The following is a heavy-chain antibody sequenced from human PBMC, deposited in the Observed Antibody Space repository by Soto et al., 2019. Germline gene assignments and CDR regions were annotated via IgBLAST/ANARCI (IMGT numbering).Heavy chain of an antibody. Sequence: EVQLVESGGGLVQPGGSLRLSCTASGFKFSDYSMNWVRQAPGKGLEWASYIGTSTSTVYYAYSVEGRFSISRDNAKNSLYLQMNSLRPEDTAVYYCARDSAYSFDYWGQGILVTVSP. CDR3: ARDSAYSFDY. D-gene: IGHD2-15*01. CDR1: GFKFSDYS. J-gene: IGHJ4*02. CDR2: IGTSTSTV. V-gene: IGHV3-48*01.